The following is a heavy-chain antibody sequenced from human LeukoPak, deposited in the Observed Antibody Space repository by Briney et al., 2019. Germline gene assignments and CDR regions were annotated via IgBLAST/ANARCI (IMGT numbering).Heavy chain of an antibody. D-gene: IGHD6-19*01. Sequence: GGSLRLSCAASGFTFSNAWMSWVRQAPGKGLEWVSFISSSGSLIYYADSVKGRFTISRDNAKNSLFLQMNSLRAEDTAVYYCARVSGSGWHFDSWGQGTLVTVSS. CDR2: ISSSGSLI. CDR1: GFTFSNAW. CDR3: ARVSGSGWHFDS. J-gene: IGHJ4*02. V-gene: IGHV3-11*04.